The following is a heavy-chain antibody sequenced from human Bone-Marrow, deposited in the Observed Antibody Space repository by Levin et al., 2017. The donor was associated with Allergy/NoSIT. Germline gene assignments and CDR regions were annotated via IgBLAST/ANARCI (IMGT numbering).Heavy chain of an antibody. Sequence: ASVKVSCKASGYTFTSYAMNWVRQAPGQGLEWMGWINTNTGNPTYAQGFTGRFVFSLDTSVSTAYLQISSLKAEDTAVYYCATTYEEYCSGGSCYRKFMDYWGQGTLVTVSS. CDR3: ATTYEEYCSGGSCYRKFMDY. CDR2: INTNTGNP. D-gene: IGHD2-15*01. CDR1: GYTFTSYA. V-gene: IGHV7-4-1*02. J-gene: IGHJ4*02.